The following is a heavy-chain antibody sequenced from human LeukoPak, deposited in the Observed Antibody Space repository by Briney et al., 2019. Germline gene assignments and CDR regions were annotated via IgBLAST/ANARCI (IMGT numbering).Heavy chain of an antibody. Sequence: GASVEVSCKASGGTFSSYAISWVRQAPGQGLEWMGGIIPIFGTANYAQKFQGRVTMTRDTSISTAYMELSRLRSDGTAVYYCARGGGGYDYPFDYWGQGTLVTVSS. J-gene: IGHJ4*02. CDR1: GGTFSSYA. CDR3: ARGGGGYDYPFDY. CDR2: IIPIFGTA. V-gene: IGHV1-69*05. D-gene: IGHD5-12*01.